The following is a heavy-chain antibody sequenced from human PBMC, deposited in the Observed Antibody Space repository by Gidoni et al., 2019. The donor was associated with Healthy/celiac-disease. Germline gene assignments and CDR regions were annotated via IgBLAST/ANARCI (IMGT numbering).Heavy chain of an antibody. J-gene: IGHJ1*01. CDR3: ARGGSSWSRAEYFQH. Sequence: QVQLVESGGGVVQPGRSLRLSCAASGFTFSSYGMHWVRQVPGKGLEWVAVIWYDGSNKYYADSVKGRFTISRDNSKNTLYLQMNSLRAEDTAVYYCARGGSSWSRAEYFQHWGQGTLVTVSS. V-gene: IGHV3-33*01. CDR1: GFTFSSYG. D-gene: IGHD6-13*01. CDR2: IWYDGSNK.